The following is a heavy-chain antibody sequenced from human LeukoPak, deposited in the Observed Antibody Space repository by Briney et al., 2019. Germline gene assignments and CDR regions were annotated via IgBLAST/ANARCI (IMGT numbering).Heavy chain of an antibody. CDR1: GFTFNTYA. V-gene: IGHV3-23*01. CDR2: IVGGGDST. J-gene: IGHJ4*02. D-gene: IGHD3-10*01. Sequence: QSGGSLRLSCAASGFTFNTYAMSWVRQAPGKGLEWVSTIVGGGDSTYYADSVKGRFTISRDNSKNTVYLQTNSLRAEDTAVYYCAKGFYFGSGSYRYFDYWGQGTLVTVSS. CDR3: AKGFYFGSGSYRYFDY.